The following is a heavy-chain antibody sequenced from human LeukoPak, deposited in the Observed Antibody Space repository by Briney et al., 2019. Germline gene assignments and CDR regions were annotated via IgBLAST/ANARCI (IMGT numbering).Heavy chain of an antibody. D-gene: IGHD5-18*01. CDR3: AFEGYNYGYN. CDR1: GGTFSSYA. CDR2: IIPIFGTS. Sequence: SVKVSCKASGGTFSSYAINWVRQAPGQGLEWMGGIIPIFGTSNYAHKFQGRVTITADESTSTVYMELSSLRSDDTATYYCAFEGYNYGYNWGQGTLVTVSS. J-gene: IGHJ4*02. V-gene: IGHV1-69*13.